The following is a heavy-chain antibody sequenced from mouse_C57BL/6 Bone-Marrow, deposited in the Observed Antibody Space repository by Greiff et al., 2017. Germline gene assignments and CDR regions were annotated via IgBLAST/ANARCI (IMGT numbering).Heavy chain of an antibody. J-gene: IGHJ1*03. D-gene: IGHD1-1*01. V-gene: IGHV5-6*02. CDR1: GFTFSSYG. CDR2: ISSGGSYT. Sequence: EVKVEESGGDLVKPGGSLKLSCAASGFTFSSYGMSWVRPTPDKRLEWVATISSGGSYTSYPDSVKGRFTISRDNDKNTLYLQMSSLKSEDTAMYYCARRGHYYGSRNWYFDVWGTGTTVTVSS. CDR3: ARRGHYYGSRNWYFDV.